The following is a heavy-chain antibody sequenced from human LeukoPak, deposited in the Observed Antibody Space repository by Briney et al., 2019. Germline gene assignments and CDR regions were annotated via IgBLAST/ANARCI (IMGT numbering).Heavy chain of an antibody. J-gene: IGHJ4*02. V-gene: IGHV3-30*04. D-gene: IGHD6-19*01. Sequence: AGGSLRLSCAASGFTFSTYAMHWVRQAPGKGLEWVAVISYDGSNKYYADSVKGRFTISRDNSKNTLYLQMNSLRAEDTAVYYCARGLYSSGWYLDYWGQGILVTVSS. CDR2: ISYDGSNK. CDR3: ARGLYSSGWYLDY. CDR1: GFTFSTYA.